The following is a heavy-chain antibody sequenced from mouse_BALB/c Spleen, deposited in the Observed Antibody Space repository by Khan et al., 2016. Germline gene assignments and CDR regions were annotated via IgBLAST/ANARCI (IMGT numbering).Heavy chain of an antibody. Sequence: VQLQESGADLVRPGASVKLSCKALGYTFTDYEMHWVKQTPVHGLEWIGGIHPGSGGTAYNPKFKGKATLTDDKSSSTAYMELSSLTSEDTAVYYCTNRYEAWFTYWGQGTLVTVSA. CDR1: GYTFTDYE. CDR2: IHPGSGGT. J-gene: IGHJ3*01. V-gene: IGHV1-15*01. CDR3: TNRYEAWFTY. D-gene: IGHD2-14*01.